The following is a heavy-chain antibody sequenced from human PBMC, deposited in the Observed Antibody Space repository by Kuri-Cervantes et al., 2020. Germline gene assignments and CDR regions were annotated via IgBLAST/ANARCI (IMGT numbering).Heavy chain of an antibody. CDR3: ARGVVVAATLGWFDP. J-gene: IGHJ5*02. Sequence: GESLKISCAASGFTFSSYAMSWVRQAPGKGLEWVSAISGSGGSTHYADSVKGRFTISRDNSKNTLYLQMNSLRAEDTAVYYCARGVVVAATLGWFDPWGQGTLVTVSS. CDR2: ISGSGGST. V-gene: IGHV3-23*01. CDR1: GFTFSSYA. D-gene: IGHD2-15*01.